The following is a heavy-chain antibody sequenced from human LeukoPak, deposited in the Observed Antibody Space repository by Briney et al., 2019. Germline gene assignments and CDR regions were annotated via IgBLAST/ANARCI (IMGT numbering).Heavy chain of an antibody. D-gene: IGHD4-23*01. CDR3: ARGGYYGGNSEDYYYYMDV. J-gene: IGHJ6*03. CDR2: IYYSGST. Sequence: SETLSLTCTVSGDSISSTNYYWGWIRQPPGKGLEWIGYIYYSGSTNYNPSLKSRVTISVDTSKNQFSLKLSSVTAADTAVYYCARGGYYGGNSEDYYYYMDVWGKGTTVTVSS. V-gene: IGHV4-61*05. CDR1: GDSISSTNYY.